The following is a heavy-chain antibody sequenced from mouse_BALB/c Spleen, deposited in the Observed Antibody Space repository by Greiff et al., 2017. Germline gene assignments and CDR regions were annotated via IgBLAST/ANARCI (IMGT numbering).Heavy chain of an antibody. D-gene: IGHD1-1*01. V-gene: IGHV14-4*02. CDR3: NAGSGSSWGDY. J-gene: IGHJ4*01. CDR2: IDPENGDT. Sequence: VQLQQSGAELVRSGASVKLSCTASGFNIKDYYMHWVKQRPEQGLEWIGWIDPENGDTEYAPKFQGKATMTADTSSNTAYLQLSSLTSEDTAVYDCNAGSGSSWGDYWGQGTSVTVSS. CDR1: GFNIKDYY.